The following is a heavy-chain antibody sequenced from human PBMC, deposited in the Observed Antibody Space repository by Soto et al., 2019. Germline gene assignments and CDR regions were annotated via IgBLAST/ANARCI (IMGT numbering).Heavy chain of an antibody. Sequence: GGSLRLSCAASGFTFSSYAMSWVRQAPGKGLEWVSAISGSGGSTYYADSVKGRFTISRDNSKNTLYLQMNSLRAEDTAVYYCAKYVVARPRAFRWFDPWGQGTLVTVSS. CDR3: AKYVVARPRAFRWFDP. V-gene: IGHV3-23*01. CDR2: ISGSGGST. CDR1: GFTFSSYA. J-gene: IGHJ5*02. D-gene: IGHD2-15*01.